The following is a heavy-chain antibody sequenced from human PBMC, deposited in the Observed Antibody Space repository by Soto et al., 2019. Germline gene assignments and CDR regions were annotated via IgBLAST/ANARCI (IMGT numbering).Heavy chain of an antibody. D-gene: IGHD6-13*01. Sequence: SETLSVTCTVSGCSISSSSYYWGWIRQPPGKGLEWIGSIYYSGSTYYNPSLKSRVTISVDTSKNQFSLKLSSVTAADTAVYYCARPAAAGTGYYYGMDVWGQGTTIT. J-gene: IGHJ6*02. V-gene: IGHV4-39*01. CDR1: GCSISSSSYY. CDR2: IYYSGST. CDR3: ARPAAAGTGYYYGMDV.